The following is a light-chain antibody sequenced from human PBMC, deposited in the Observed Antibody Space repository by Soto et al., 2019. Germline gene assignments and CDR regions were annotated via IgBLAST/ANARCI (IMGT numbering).Light chain of an antibody. CDR3: CSYARSSVF. V-gene: IGLV2-23*01. J-gene: IGLJ2*01. CDR1: SSDVGSYNL. Sequence: QSALTQPASVSGSPGQSITISCTGTSSDVGSYNLVSWYQQHPGKAPKLMIYEGTKRPSGVSNRFSGSNSGNTASLTISGLQAEDEADYYCCSYARSSVFFGGGTKLTVL. CDR2: EGT.